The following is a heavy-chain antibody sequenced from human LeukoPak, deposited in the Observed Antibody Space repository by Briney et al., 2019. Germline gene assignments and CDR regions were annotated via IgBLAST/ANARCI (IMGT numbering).Heavy chain of an antibody. D-gene: IGHD1-26*01. CDR1: GFTVSSNY. CDR2: IYSGGST. V-gene: IGHV3-53*01. Sequence: PGGSLRLXCAASGFTVSSNYMSWVRQAPGRGLEWVSVIYSGGSTYYADSVKGRFTISRDNSKNTLYLQMNSLRAEDTAVYYCARGSYWYYYYYMDVWGKGTTVTVSS. J-gene: IGHJ6*03. CDR3: ARGSYWYYYYYMDV.